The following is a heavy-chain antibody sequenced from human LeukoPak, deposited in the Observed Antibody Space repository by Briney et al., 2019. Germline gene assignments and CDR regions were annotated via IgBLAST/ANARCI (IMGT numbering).Heavy chain of an antibody. J-gene: IGHJ4*02. CDR2: MWYDGSNK. V-gene: IGHV3-33*08. CDR1: GFTFSGYW. CDR3: SRDLLRGYSYGSLGY. Sequence: GGSLRLSCAASGFTFSGYWMHWVRQAPGKGLEWVAIMWYDGSNKYYADSVQGRFTISRDNSKNTLYLQMNSLRAEDTAVYYCSRDLLRGYSYGSLGYWGQGTLLTVSS. D-gene: IGHD5-18*01.